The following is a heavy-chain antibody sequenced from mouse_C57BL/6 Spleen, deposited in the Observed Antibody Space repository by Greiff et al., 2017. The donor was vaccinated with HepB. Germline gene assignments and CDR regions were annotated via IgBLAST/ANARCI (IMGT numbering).Heavy chain of an antibody. CDR1: GFTFSSYA. V-gene: IGHV5-4*01. D-gene: IGHD2-4*01. CDR2: ISDGGSYT. J-gene: IGHJ2*01. CDR3: ARERLRTFDY. Sequence: EVNVVESGGGLVKPGGSLKLSCAASGFTFSSYAMSWVRQTPEKRLEWVATISDGGSYTYYPDNVKGRFTISRDNAKNNLYLQMSHLKSEDTAMYYCARERLRTFDYWGQGTTLTVSS.